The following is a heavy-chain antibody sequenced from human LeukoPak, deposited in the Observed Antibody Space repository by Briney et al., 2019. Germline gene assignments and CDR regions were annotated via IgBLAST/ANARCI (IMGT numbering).Heavy chain of an antibody. Sequence: GESLKISCKGSGYGFTSYWIGWVRQMPGKGLEWMGIIYPGDSDTRYSPSFQGQVTISADKSISTAYLQWSSLKASDTAMYYCARGRGYCSGGSCYYFDYWGQGTLITVSS. CDR2: IYPGDSDT. J-gene: IGHJ4*02. D-gene: IGHD2-15*01. CDR3: ARGRGYCSGGSCYYFDY. V-gene: IGHV5-51*01. CDR1: GYGFTSYW.